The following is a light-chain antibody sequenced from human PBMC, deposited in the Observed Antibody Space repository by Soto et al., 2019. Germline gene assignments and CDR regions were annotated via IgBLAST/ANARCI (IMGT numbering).Light chain of an antibody. CDR2: DVN. CDR3: ASFTRSVTVV. J-gene: IGLJ2*01. Sequence: QSVLTQPASVSGSPGQSITISCAGTSSDVGGYNYVSWYQQHPGKVPRLIISDVNKRPSGVSDRFSGSKSGNTASLTISGLQAEDEADYYCASFTRSVTVVFGGGIKLTVL. V-gene: IGLV2-14*03. CDR1: SSDVGGYNY.